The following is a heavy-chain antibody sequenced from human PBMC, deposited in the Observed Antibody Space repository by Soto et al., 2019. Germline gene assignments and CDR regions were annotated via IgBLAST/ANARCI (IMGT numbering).Heavy chain of an antibody. CDR1: GYTFTSYG. J-gene: IGHJ6*02. Sequence: ASVKVSCKASGYTFTSYGISWVRQAPGQGLEWMGWISAYNGNTNYAQKLQGRVTMTTDTSTSTAYMELRSLRSEDTAVYYCARDLSSTSWDYYYYGMDVWGQGTTVTVSS. CDR2: ISAYNGNT. D-gene: IGHD2-2*01. V-gene: IGHV1-18*01. CDR3: ARDLSSTSWDYYYYGMDV.